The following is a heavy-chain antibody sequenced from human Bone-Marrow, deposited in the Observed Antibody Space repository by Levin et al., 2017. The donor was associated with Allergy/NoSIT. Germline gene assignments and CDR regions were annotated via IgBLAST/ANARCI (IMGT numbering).Heavy chain of an antibody. CDR1: CGSIRSGSYY. CDR3: ARQTWIELWPLAFDI. J-gene: IGHJ3*02. V-gene: IGHV4-61*02. CDR2: IYTSGST. D-gene: IGHD5-18*01. Sequence: SQTLSLTCTVSCGSIRSGSYYWSWIRQTAGKELEWIGRIYTSGSTNYNPSLKSRVTISVDTSKNQFSLKLSSVTAADTALYYCARQTWIELWPLAFDIWGQGTMVSVSS.